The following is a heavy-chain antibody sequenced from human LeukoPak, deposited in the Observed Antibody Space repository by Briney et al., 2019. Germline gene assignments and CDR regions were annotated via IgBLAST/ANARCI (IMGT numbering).Heavy chain of an antibody. D-gene: IGHD2-2*01. Sequence: SETVSLTCAVYGGSFSGYYWSWIRQPPGKGRAWVGEINHSGSTNYNPSLKSRVTISVDTSKNQFSLKLSSVTAVDAAVYYCERFVVLVPAACDAFDIWGQGTMVTVSS. CDR3: ERFVVLVPAACDAFDI. CDR1: GGSFSGYY. CDR2: INHSGST. J-gene: IGHJ3*02. V-gene: IGHV4-34*01.